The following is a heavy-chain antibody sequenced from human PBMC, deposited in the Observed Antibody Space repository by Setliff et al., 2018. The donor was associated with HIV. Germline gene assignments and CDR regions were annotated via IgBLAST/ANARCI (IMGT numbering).Heavy chain of an antibody. V-gene: IGHV4-34*01. D-gene: IGHD6-13*01. J-gene: IGHJ3*02. CDR1: GGSFSDYF. CDR3: ARYWQQLGAYAFDI. Sequence: PSETLSLTCAVYGGSFSDYFWSWIRQPPGKGLEWIVSIYYSGSTYYNPSLKSRVTISVDTSKNQFSLKLSSVTAADTAVYYCARYWQQLGAYAFDIWGQGAMVTVSS. CDR2: IYYSGST.